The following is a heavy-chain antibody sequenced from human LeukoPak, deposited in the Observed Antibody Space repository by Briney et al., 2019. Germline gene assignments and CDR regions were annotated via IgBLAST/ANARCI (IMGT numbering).Heavy chain of an antibody. CDR2: IYYSGST. V-gene: IGHV4-31*03. Sequence: SETLSLTCTVSGGSISSGGYYWSWIRQHPGKGLEWIGYIYYSGSTYYNPSLKSRVTISVDTSKNQFSLKLSSVTAADTAVYYYARGSTSREGWFDPWGQGTLVTVSS. CDR1: GGSISSGGYY. D-gene: IGHD2-2*01. CDR3: ARGSTSREGWFDP. J-gene: IGHJ5*02.